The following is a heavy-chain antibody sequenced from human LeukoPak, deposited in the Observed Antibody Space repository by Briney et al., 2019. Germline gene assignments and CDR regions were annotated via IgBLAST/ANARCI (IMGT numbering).Heavy chain of an antibody. CDR2: ISYDGSNK. Sequence: PGGSLRLSCAASGFTFSSYGMHWVRQAPGKGLEWVAVISYDGSNKYYADSVKGRFTISRDNSKNTLYLQMNSLRAEDTAVYYCAKGPPYSSGWYPPHTYYYYYGMDVWGKGTTVTVSS. J-gene: IGHJ6*04. CDR3: AKGPPYSSGWYPPHTYYYYYGMDV. CDR1: GFTFSSYG. D-gene: IGHD6-19*01. V-gene: IGHV3-30*18.